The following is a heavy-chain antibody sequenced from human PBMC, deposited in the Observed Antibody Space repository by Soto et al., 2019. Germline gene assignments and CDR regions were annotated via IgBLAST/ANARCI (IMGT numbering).Heavy chain of an antibody. CDR2: IGTSSSYI. CDR3: ARDSVRDYLYYYYGMDV. CDR1: GFTFSSYT. Sequence: VGSLRLSCAASGFTFSSYTMNWVRQAPGRGLEWVSSIGTSSSYIYYADSVKGRFTISRDNAKNSLFLQMNSLRADDTAVYYCARDSVRDYLYYYYGMDVWGQGTTVTVSS. V-gene: IGHV3-21*01. D-gene: IGHD4-17*01. J-gene: IGHJ6*02.